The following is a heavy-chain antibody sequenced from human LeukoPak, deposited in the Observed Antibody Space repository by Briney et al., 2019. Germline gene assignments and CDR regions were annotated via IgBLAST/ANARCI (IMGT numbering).Heavy chain of an antibody. CDR1: GFTFSSYT. J-gene: IGHJ4*02. D-gene: IGHD7-27*01. CDR3: AKDGGLWVSAHWGDS. Sequence: GGSLRLSCAASGFTFSSYTMSWVRQAPGKGLEWVSTITTSDGNTYYADSVKGRFTVSRDNSKNTQYLQMNSLRAEDTAVYYCAKDGGLWVSAHWGDSWGRGTLVTVSS. CDR2: ITTSDGNT. V-gene: IGHV3-23*01.